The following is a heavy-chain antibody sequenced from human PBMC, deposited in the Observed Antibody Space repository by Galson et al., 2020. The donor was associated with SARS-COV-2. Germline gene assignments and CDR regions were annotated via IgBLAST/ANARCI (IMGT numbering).Heavy chain of an antibody. CDR2: ISTSSSRM. CDR1: GFTFNTYN. Sequence: GESLKISCAASGFTFNTYNMNWVRQAPGKGLEWVSYISTSSSRMYYADSVKGRFTISRDNAKNSLFLQMNNLRAEDTAIYYCARVTISGVVIKAGDYWGQGTLVTVSS. D-gene: IGHD3-3*02. CDR3: ARVTISGVVIKAGDY. V-gene: IGHV3-48*01. J-gene: IGHJ4*02.